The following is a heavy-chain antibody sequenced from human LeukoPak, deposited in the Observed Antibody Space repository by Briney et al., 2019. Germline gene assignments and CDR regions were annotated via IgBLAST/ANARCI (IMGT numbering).Heavy chain of an antibody. D-gene: IGHD1-7*01. CDR2: IKSKTDGGTT. CDR3: TALALRTAVDH. J-gene: IGHJ4*02. CDR1: GFTFSNAW. V-gene: IGHV3-15*01. Sequence: GGSLRLSCAASGFTFSNAWMSWVRQAPGKGLEWVGRIKSKTDGGTTDYAAPVQGRFTISRDDSKNTLYLQMNSLKTEATAVYSCTALALRTAVDHWGQGTLVTVSS.